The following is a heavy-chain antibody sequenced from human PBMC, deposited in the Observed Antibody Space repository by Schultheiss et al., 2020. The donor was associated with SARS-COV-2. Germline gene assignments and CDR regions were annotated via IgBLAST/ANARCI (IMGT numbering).Heavy chain of an antibody. CDR1: GFTFSSYA. V-gene: IGHV3-66*02. CDR3: ARPRVERRGRGVCAFDI. D-gene: IGHD1-1*01. J-gene: IGHJ3*02. CDR2: IYSGGST. Sequence: GGSLRLSCAASGFTFSSYAMSWVRQAPGKGLEWVSVIYSGGSTYYADSVKGRFTISRDNSKNTLYLQMNSLRAEDTAVYYCARPRVERRGRGVCAFDIWGQGTMVTVSS.